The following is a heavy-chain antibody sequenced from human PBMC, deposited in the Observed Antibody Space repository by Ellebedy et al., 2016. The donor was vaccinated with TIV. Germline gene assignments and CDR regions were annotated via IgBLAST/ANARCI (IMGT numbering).Heavy chain of an antibody. D-gene: IGHD4-23*01. CDR3: ARGRATVVTDFDY. V-gene: IGHV3-48*02. J-gene: IGHJ4*02. CDR2: ISSSSSTI. CDR1: GFSFSDYN. Sequence: GGSLRLXXAASGFSFSDYNMNWVRQAPGKGLEWVSYISSSSSTIYYADSVKGRFTISRDNAKNSLYLQMNSLRDEDTAVYYCARGRATVVTDFDYWGQGTLVTVSS.